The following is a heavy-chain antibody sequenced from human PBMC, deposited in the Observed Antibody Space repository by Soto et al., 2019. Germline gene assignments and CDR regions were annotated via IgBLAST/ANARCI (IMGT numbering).Heavy chain of an antibody. J-gene: IGHJ6*01. CDR1: GFTFSNAC. Sequence: EVQLVESGGGLVKPGGSLRLSCAASGFTFSNACMNWVRQAPGKGLEWVGRIKSKTDGGTTDYAAPVKGRFTISRDDSKNTVYLQMKSLRTEDTALYSCTTLKGIDFWSATYGMDVWGQGPTVTVSS. CDR2: IKSKTDGGTT. CDR3: TTLKGIDFWSATYGMDV. V-gene: IGHV3-15*07. D-gene: IGHD3-3*01.